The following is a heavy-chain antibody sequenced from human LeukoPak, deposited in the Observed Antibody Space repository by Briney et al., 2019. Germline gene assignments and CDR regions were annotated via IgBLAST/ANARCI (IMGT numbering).Heavy chain of an antibody. V-gene: IGHV1-58*02. Sequence: GASVKVSCKASGYTFTDYYMHWVRQAPGQGLEWIGWIVVGSGNTNYAQKFQERVTITRDMSTSTAYMELSSLRSEDTAVYYCAATLWFGELLSNFDYWGQGALVTVSS. CDR2: IVVGSGNT. J-gene: IGHJ4*02. CDR3: AATLWFGELLSNFDY. CDR1: GYTFTDYY. D-gene: IGHD3-10*01.